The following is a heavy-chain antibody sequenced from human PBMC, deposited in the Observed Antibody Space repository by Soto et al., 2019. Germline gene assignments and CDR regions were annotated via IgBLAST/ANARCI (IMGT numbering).Heavy chain of an antibody. Sequence: LRLSCAASGFTFSSYEMNWVRQAPGKGLEWVSYISSSGSTIYYADSVKGRFTISRDNAKNSLYLQMNSLRAEDTAVYCCARDRITNGADYGMDVWGQGTTVTVSS. V-gene: IGHV3-48*03. CDR1: GFTFSSYE. CDR3: ARDRITNGADYGMDV. D-gene: IGHD2-8*01. CDR2: ISSSGSTI. J-gene: IGHJ6*02.